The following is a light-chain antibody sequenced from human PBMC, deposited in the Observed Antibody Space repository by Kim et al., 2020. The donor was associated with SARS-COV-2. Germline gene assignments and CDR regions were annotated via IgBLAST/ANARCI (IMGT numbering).Light chain of an antibody. CDR2: DAS. Sequence: DIQMTQSPSSLSASVGDRVTITCQASQDITNSLNWYQQTPGKPPKLLIYDASALETGVPSRFSGSGSGTDFTFTISGLHPEDFATYFCQQYDTPPLTFGGGTKLEI. V-gene: IGKV1-33*01. CDR1: QDITNS. J-gene: IGKJ4*01. CDR3: QQYDTPPLT.